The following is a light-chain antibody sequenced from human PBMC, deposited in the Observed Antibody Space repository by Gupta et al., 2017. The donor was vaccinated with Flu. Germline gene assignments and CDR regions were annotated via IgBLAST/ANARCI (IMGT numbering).Light chain of an antibody. J-gene: IGKJ3*01. Sequence: DIQMTQSPSPLSASVGDRVTITCRASQDISIWLAWYQQKPEKAPKSLIYAASNLQSGVPSRFSGSGSGTDFTLTISSLQPEDFATYYCQQYTSYPFTFGPGTKVEIK. CDR2: AAS. V-gene: IGKV1D-16*01. CDR1: QDISIW. CDR3: QQYTSYPFT.